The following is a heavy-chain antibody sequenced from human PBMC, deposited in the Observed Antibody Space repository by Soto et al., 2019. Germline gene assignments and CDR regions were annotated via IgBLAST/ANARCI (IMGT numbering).Heavy chain of an antibody. CDR2: IYYSGST. D-gene: IGHD3-10*01. CDR1: GGSISSSSYY. J-gene: IGHJ3*02. CDR3: ARVWGGAFDI. Sequence: SETLSLTCTVSGGSISSSSYYWGWIRQPPGKGLEWIGSIYYSGSTYYNPSLKSRVTISVDTSKNQFSLKLSSVTAADTAVYYCARVWGGAFDIWGQGTMVTV. V-gene: IGHV4-39*07.